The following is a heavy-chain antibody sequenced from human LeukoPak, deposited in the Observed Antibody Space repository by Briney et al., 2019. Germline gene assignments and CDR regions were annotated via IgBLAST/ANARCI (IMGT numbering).Heavy chain of an antibody. CDR1: GGSICTYY. J-gene: IGHJ6*03. CDR2: MYDNGSA. CDR3: ARANSVGYYYYYMDV. Sequence: PSETLSLTCSVSGGSICTYYWNWIRQPPGKGLEWIGYMYDNGSANYNPSLNSRVTMSVHASKTQFSLKLISVTAADTALYYCARANSVGYYYYYMDVWGKGTTVTVSS. D-gene: IGHD5/OR15-5a*01. V-gene: IGHV4-59*01.